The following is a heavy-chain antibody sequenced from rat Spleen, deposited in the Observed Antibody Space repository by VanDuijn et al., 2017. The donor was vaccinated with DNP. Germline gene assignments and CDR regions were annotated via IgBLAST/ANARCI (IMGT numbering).Heavy chain of an antibody. Sequence: QVHLKESGPGLVQPSETLSLTCTVSGFPLTSYGVSWIRQSPGKGLEWLGRVRYNGETAYNSPLKSRLTISRDTSKNQVFLKMNSVQTDDTATYYCTRDAYSGYSYATDAWGQGTSVTVSS. CDR1: GFPLTSYG. V-gene: IGHV2-63*01. J-gene: IGHJ4*01. CDR3: TRDAYSGYSYATDA. CDR2: VRYNGET. D-gene: IGHD1-6*01.